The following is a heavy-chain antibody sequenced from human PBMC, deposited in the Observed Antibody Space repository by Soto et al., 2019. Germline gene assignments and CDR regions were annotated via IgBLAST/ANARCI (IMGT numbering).Heavy chain of an antibody. V-gene: IGHV4-34*01. Sequence: QVQLQQWGAGLLKPSETLSLTCAVYGGSFSGFYWSWIRQPPGKGLEWIGEIKHSGRTNYNPSLKSRVTISAHTSKNQFSLQLSSVTAADTAVYYCVSKLGSCTGGSCNWYFDIWGRGTLVTVSS. CDR2: IKHSGRT. CDR1: GGSFSGFY. J-gene: IGHJ2*01. CDR3: VSKLGSCTGGSCNWYFDI. D-gene: IGHD2-15*01.